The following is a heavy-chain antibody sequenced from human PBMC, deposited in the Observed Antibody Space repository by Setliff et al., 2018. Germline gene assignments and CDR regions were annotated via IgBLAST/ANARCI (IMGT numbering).Heavy chain of an antibody. V-gene: IGHV3-15*01. CDR1: GFTFSNAW. CDR3: AKGGIGSFDY. D-gene: IGHD2-15*01. CDR2: IKSKDTGGTT. Sequence: GSLRLSCAGSGFTFSNAWMSWVRQAPGKGLEWVGRIKSKDTGGTTDYAEAVKGRFTISRDDSKNTLYVQMNSLKTEDTAVYYCAKGGIGSFDYWGQGTLVTVSS. J-gene: IGHJ4*02.